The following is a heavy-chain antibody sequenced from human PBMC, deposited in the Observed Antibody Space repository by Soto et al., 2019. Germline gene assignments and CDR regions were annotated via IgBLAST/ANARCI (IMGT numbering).Heavy chain of an antibody. Sequence: SETLSLTCTVSGGSVSSYYWSWVRQPPGKGLEWIGYIYYSGSTNYNPSLKSRVTISVDTSKNQCSLKLSSVTAADTAVYYCARGMTSSNYYYYYGMDVWGQATTVSVSS. CDR3: ARGMTSSNYYYYYGMDV. CDR1: GGSVSSYY. J-gene: IGHJ6*02. V-gene: IGHV4-59*02. CDR2: IYYSGST.